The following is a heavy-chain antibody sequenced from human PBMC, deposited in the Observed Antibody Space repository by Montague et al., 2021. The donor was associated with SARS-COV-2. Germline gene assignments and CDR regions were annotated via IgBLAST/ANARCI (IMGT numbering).Heavy chain of an antibody. CDR2: INHRGTT. Sequence: SETLSLTCAVYGGSFSGSFWTWIRQPPGKGLEWLGEINHRGTTKYNPSVESRVLMSVDTSKHQFALRLTSVTVADTAVYYCAKTGGFSEILADYDNPRDVPVRNRTKDVQPAKRAFDFWGQGTLVTVSS. CDR1: GGSFSGSF. J-gene: IGHJ3*01. V-gene: IGHV4-34*01. D-gene: IGHD3-9*01. CDR3: AKTGGFSEILADYDNPRDVPVRNRTKDVQPAKRAFDF.